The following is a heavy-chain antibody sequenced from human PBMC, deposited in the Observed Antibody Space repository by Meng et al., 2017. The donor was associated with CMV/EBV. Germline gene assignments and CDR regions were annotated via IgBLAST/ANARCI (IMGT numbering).Heavy chain of an antibody. V-gene: IGHV4-34*01. CDR3: ARETNGY. D-gene: IGHD2-8*01. Sequence: GSLRLSCAVSGGSFSGYSWSWIRQPPGKGLEWIGEINYRGSANYNPSLMSRVTMSVDPSKNQFSLKLSSVTVADTAVYYCARETNGYWGQGTLVTVS. J-gene: IGHJ4*02. CDR2: INYRGSA. CDR1: GGSFSGYS.